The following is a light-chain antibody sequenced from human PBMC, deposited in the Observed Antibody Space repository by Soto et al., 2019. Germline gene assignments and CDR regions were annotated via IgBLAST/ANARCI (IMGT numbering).Light chain of an antibody. J-gene: IGKJ1*01. Sequence: EIVLTQSPGTLSLPPGERATLSCRASQSVTSNYLAWYQQKPGQAPRLLVYGASSRATGIPDRFSGSGSGTDFTLTISSLLSEDSAFYYCQQYFNWPLTWTFGPGTKVQIK. V-gene: IGKV3-20*01. CDR3: QQYFNWPLTWT. CDR2: GAS. CDR1: QSVTSNY.